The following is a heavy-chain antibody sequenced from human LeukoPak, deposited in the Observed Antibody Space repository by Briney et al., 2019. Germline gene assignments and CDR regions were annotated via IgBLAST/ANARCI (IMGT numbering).Heavy chain of an antibody. V-gene: IGHV3-30*18. CDR3: AKGYSGYDWSLVDY. J-gene: IGHJ4*02. D-gene: IGHD5-12*01. Sequence: GRSLRLSCAASGFTFSSYGMHWVRQAPGKGLEWVAVISYDGSNKYYADSVKGRFTISRDNSKNTLYLQMNSLRAEDTAVYYCAKGYSGYDWSLVDYWGQGTLVTVSS. CDR1: GFTFSSYG. CDR2: ISYDGSNK.